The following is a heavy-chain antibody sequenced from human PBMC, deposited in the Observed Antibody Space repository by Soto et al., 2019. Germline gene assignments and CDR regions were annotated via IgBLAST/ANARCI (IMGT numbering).Heavy chain of an antibody. J-gene: IGHJ5*02. CDR2: INHSGST. D-gene: IGHD6-13*01. CDR1: GGSFSGYY. CDR3: ARGFDRQQQVNWFDP. V-gene: IGHV4-34*01. Sequence: SETLSLTCAVYGGSFSGYYWSWIRQPPGKGLEWIGEINHSGSTNYNPSLKSRVTITVDTSKNQFSLKLSSVTASDTAVYYCARGFDRQQQVNWFDPWGQGT.